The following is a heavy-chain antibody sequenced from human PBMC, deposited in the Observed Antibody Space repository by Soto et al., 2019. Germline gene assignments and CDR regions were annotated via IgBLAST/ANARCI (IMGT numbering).Heavy chain of an antibody. CDR3: AKLTYPSDSTGYYYERVSGWIDS. CDR1: GFMFSSYA. Sequence: EVQLLESGGGLIQPGGSLRLSCAASGFMFSSYAMSWVRQAPGKGLEWVSSISASGGTANLADSVEGRCTISRDNSKSTLYLQMNSLRAEDTAVYYCAKLTYPSDSTGYYYERVSGWIDSLGQGTLVTVS. D-gene: IGHD3-22*01. V-gene: IGHV3-23*01. CDR2: ISASGGTA. J-gene: IGHJ5*01.